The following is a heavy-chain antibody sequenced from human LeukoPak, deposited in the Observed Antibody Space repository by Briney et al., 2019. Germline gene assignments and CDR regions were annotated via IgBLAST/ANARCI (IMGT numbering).Heavy chain of an antibody. CDR1: GGSISSHY. J-gene: IGHJ3*02. V-gene: IGHV4-59*11. CDR3: ARDPTTVTKGLDI. Sequence: SETLSLTCTISGGSISSHYWSWIRQPPGKGLEWIGYISYIGSTNYNPSLKSRVTISVDTSKNQFSLKLTSVTAVDAAVYFCARDPTTVTKGLDIWGQGTMVTVSS. D-gene: IGHD4-17*01. CDR2: ISYIGST.